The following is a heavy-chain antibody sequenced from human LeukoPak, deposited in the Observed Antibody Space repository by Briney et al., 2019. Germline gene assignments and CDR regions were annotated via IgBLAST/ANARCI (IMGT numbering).Heavy chain of an antibody. CDR3: ARGPGLWSFDY. CDR2: IKHSGST. V-gene: IGHV4-34*01. Sequence: SETLSLTCAVYGGSFSGYYWSWIRQPPGKGLEWIGEIKHSGSTNYNPSLKSRVTISVDTSKNQFSLKLSSVTAADTAVYYCARGPGLWSFDYWGQGTLVTVSS. D-gene: IGHD5-18*01. J-gene: IGHJ4*02. CDR1: GGSFSGYY.